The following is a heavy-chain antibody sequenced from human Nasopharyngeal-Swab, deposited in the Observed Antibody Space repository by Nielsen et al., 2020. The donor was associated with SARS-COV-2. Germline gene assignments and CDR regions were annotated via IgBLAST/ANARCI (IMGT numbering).Heavy chain of an antibody. Sequence: VRQAPGKGLEWVAVIWYDGSNKYYADSVKGRFTISRDNSKNTLYLQMNSLRAEDTAVYYCARDSGGYCSGGSCYPHYYFDYWGQGTLGTVSS. J-gene: IGHJ4*02. V-gene: IGHV3-33*01. CDR2: IWYDGSNK. CDR3: ARDSGGYCSGGSCYPHYYFDY. D-gene: IGHD2-15*01.